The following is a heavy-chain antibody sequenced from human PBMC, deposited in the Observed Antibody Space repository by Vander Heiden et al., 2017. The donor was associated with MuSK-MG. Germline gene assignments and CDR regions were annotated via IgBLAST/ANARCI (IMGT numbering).Heavy chain of an antibody. J-gene: IGHJ6*02. CDR3: TTGIGDSGTGYEDGMDV. Sequence: EFQLVESGGGLVQPGGYLPLSCAASGFTFSNAWLGWVRQATGKELEWVGRMKSKTDGGTRDEAAPGKGRVSISRDDSKNKLYRQMNRLKTEDTAVEYCTTGIGDSGTGYEDGMDVWGQGTTVTVAS. CDR1: GFTFSNAW. V-gene: IGHV3-15*01. CDR2: MKSKTDGGTR. D-gene: IGHD3-9*01.